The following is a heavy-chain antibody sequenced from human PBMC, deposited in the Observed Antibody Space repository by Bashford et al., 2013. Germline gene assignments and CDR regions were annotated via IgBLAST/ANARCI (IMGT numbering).Heavy chain of an antibody. CDR1: GYDFNTYI. V-gene: IGHV1-18*01. CDR2: ISAYNGNT. CDR3: ARGKXSWLQNYLAH. D-gene: IGHD5-24*01. Sequence: VASVKVSCKASGYDFNTYIIHWVRRAPGQAPEWMGWISAYNGNTNYAQNFQGRVYMTIDTSTNTVYMELGSLRSDDTATYYCARGKXSWLQNYLAHWGQGTLVTVSS. J-gene: IGHJ1*01.